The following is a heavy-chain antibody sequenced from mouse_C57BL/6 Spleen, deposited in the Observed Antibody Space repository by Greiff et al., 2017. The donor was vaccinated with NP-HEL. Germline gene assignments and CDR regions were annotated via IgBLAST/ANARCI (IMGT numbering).Heavy chain of an antibody. Sequence: EVQLQESGGGLVKPGGSLKLSCAASGFTFSSYTMSWVRQTPEKRLEWVATISGGGGNTYYPDSVKGRFTISRDNAKNTLYLQMSSLRSEDTALYYCARQYDYDGAWFAYWGQGTLVTVSA. D-gene: IGHD2-4*01. CDR1: GFTFSSYT. J-gene: IGHJ3*01. CDR3: ARQYDYDGAWFAY. V-gene: IGHV5-9*01. CDR2: ISGGGGNT.